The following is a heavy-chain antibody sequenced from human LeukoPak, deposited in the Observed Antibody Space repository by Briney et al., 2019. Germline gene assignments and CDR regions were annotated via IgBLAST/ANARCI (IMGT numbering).Heavy chain of an antibody. CDR1: GYTFTSYG. D-gene: IGHD2-2*01. CDR3: ARPEYCSSTSCIPVGAFDI. CDR2: ISAYNGNT. J-gene: IGHJ3*02. V-gene: IGHV1-18*01. Sequence: GASVKVSCKASGYTFTSYGISWVRQAPGQGLEWMGWISAYNGNTNYAQKLQGRVTMTTDTSTSTAYMELRSLRSDDTAVYYCARPEYCSSTSCIPVGAFDIWGQGTMVTVSS.